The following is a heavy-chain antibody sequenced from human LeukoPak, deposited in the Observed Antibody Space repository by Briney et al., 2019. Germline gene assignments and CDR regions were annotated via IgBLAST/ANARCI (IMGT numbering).Heavy chain of an antibody. CDR3: ARVRRVYYYYGMDV. CDR2: MNPNSGNT. V-gene: IGHV1-8*01. J-gene: IGHJ6*02. Sequence: ASVKVSCKASGYTFTSYDINWVRQATGQGLEWMGWMNPNSGNTGYAQKFQGRVTMTRNTSISTACMELSSLRSEDTAVYYCARVRRVYYYYGMDVWGQGTTVTVSS. CDR1: GYTFTSYD.